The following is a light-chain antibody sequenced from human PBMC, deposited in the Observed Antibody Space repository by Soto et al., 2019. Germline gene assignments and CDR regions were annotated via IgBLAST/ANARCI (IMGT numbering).Light chain of an antibody. Sequence: QPVLTQSSSASASPGSSVKLTCTLSSGHRGYIIAWHQQQPGKAPRYLMKLEGSGSYNKGSGVPDRFSGSSSGADRYLTISNLQSEDEADYYCETWDRNTRVFGGGTKLTVL. CDR2: LEGSGSY. V-gene: IGLV4-60*03. CDR1: SGHRGYI. J-gene: IGLJ2*01. CDR3: ETWDRNTRV.